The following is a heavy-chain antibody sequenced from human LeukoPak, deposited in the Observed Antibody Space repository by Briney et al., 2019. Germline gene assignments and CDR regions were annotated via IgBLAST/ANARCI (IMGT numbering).Heavy chain of an antibody. CDR1: GGTFSSYA. J-gene: IGHJ4*02. V-gene: IGHV1-69*04. D-gene: IGHD1-26*01. CDR3: ARVDDEEWELLHGY. CDR2: IIPILGIA. Sequence: ASVKVSRKASGGTFSSYAIRWVRQAPGQGLEWMGRIIPILGIANYAQKFQGRVTITADKSTSTAYMELSSLRSEDTAVYYCARVDDEEWELLHGYWGQGTLVTVSS.